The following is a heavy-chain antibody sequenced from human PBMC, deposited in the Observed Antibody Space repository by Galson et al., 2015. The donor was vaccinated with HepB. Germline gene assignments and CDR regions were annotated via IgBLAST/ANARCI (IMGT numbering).Heavy chain of an antibody. CDR3: ARVMRDIVVVPAAASFDY. Sequence: SVKVSCKASGYTFTSYGISWVRQAPGQGLEWMGWISAYNGNTNYAQKLQGRVTMTTDTSTSTAYMELRSLRSDDTAVYYCARVMRDIVVVPAAASFDYWGQGTLVTVSS. D-gene: IGHD2-2*01. CDR1: GYTFTSYG. CDR2: ISAYNGNT. J-gene: IGHJ4*02. V-gene: IGHV1-18*01.